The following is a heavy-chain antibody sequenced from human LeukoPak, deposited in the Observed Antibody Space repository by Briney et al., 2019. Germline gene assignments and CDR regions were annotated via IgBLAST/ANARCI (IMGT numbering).Heavy chain of an antibody. V-gene: IGHV3-48*02. CDR3: ARGASQYYYDSSGSPYYFDY. Sequence: GGSLRLSCAASGFTFSSYSMNWVRQAPGKGLEWVSYISSSSSTIYYADSVKGRFTISRDNAKNSLYLQMNSLRDEDTAVYYCARGASQYYYDSSGSPYYFDYWGQGTLVTVPS. CDR1: GFTFSSYS. D-gene: IGHD3-22*01. J-gene: IGHJ4*02. CDR2: ISSSSSTI.